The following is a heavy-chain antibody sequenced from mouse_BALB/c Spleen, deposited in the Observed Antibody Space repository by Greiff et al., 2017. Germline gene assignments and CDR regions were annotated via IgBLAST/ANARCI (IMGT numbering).Heavy chain of an antibody. Sequence: VQLKESGGGLVQPGGSLKLSCAASGFDFSRYWMSWVRQAPGKGLEWIGEINPDSSTINYTPSLKDKFIISRDNAKNTLYLQMSKVRSEDTALYYCARPGGSSPDWYFDVWGAGTTVTVSS. CDR1: GFDFSRYW. D-gene: IGHD1-1*01. CDR3: ARPGGSSPDWYFDV. V-gene: IGHV4-1*02. J-gene: IGHJ1*01. CDR2: INPDSSTI.